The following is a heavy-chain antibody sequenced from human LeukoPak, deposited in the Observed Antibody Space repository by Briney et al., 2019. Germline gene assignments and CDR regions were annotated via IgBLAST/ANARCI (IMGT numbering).Heavy chain of an antibody. J-gene: IGHJ4*02. CDR2: INYSGNT. Sequence: SETLSLTCTVSGGSISSGAHYWNWIRQHPGKGLEWIGYINYSGNTYYNPSLKSRVTISADTSKNQSSLKLSSVTAADTAVYYCARGGSGEGYWGQGTLVTVSS. D-gene: IGHD3-10*01. CDR3: ARGGSGEGY. V-gene: IGHV4-31*03. CDR1: GGSISSGAHY.